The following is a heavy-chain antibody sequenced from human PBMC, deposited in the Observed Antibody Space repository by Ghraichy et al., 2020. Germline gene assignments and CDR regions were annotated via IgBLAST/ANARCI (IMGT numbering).Heavy chain of an antibody. D-gene: IGHD4-17*01. V-gene: IGHV4-59*01. CDR3: ARGKGYGDPFDY. J-gene: IGHJ4*02. CDR2: IYYSGST. CDR1: GGSISSYY. Sequence: ESLNISCTVSGGSISSYYWSWIRQPPGKGLEWIGYIYYSGSTNYNPSLKSRVTISVDTSKNQFSLKLSSVTAADTAVYYCARGKGYGDPFDYWGQGTLVTVSS.